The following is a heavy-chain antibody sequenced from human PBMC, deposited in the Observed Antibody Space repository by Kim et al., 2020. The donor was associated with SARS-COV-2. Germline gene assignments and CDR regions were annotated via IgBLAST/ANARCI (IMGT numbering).Heavy chain of an antibody. V-gene: IGHV1-18*01. Sequence: ASVKVSCKGSGYSFPTYGISWVRQAPGKGLEWMGWISAYTGDKNSAQKFQDRVTLTTDTSKRTAYMEMTSMTPDDTAVYYCARDLGALYSGSDYWGKGTL. CDR2: ISAYTGDK. D-gene: IGHD1-26*01. CDR3: ARDLGALYSGSDY. CDR1: GYSFPTYG. J-gene: IGHJ4*02.